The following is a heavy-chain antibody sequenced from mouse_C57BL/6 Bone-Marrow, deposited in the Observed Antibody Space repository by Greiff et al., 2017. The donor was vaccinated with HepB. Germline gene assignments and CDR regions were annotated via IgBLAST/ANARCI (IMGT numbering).Heavy chain of an antibody. Sequence: VKLMESGPGLVQPSQRLSITCTVSGFSLTSYGVHWVRQSPGKGLEWLGVIWSGGSTDYNAAFISRLSISKDNSKSQVFFKMNSLQADDTAIYYCARNDYSNPYYAMDYWGQGTSVTVSS. CDR2: IWSGGST. V-gene: IGHV2-2*01. CDR1: GFSLTSYG. CDR3: ARNDYSNPYYAMDY. J-gene: IGHJ4*01. D-gene: IGHD2-5*01.